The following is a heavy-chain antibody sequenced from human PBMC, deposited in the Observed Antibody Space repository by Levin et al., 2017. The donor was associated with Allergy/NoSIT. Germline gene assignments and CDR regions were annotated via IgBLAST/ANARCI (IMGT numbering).Heavy chain of an antibody. V-gene: IGHV3-23*01. CDR2: FSGGVGSA. J-gene: IGHJ4*02. CDR3: AKTDYYGPGSYYIPRT. Sequence: SGGSLRLSCAASGFSFRSYAMSWVRQGPGKGLEWVSVFSGGVGSAYYADSVKGRFTISKDNPKDTLYLQMNSLRVDDTAVYYCAKTDYYGPGSYYIPRTWGQGTLVTVSS. CDR1: GFSFRSYA. D-gene: IGHD3-10*01.